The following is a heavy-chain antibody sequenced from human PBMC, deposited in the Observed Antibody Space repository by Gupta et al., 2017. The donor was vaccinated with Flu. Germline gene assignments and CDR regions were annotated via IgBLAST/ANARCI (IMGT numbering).Heavy chain of an antibody. Sequence: QVQLQESGPGLVKPSETLSLTCTVSGVSISKNYWTWIRQPPGKGLEWIGYIYYDGSTNYNPSLMSRVTISLYTSKNQFSLKLTSATAADTAVYYCARGRTSSDYWGQGTLVTVSS. CDR3: ARGRTSSDY. J-gene: IGHJ4*02. CDR1: GVSISKNY. V-gene: IGHV4-59*01. CDR2: IYYDGST. D-gene: IGHD6-6*01.